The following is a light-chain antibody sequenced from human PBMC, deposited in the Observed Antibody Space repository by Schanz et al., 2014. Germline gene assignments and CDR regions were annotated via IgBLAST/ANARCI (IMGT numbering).Light chain of an antibody. J-gene: IGKJ1*01. V-gene: IGKV3-20*01. CDR2: GAS. CDR1: QSVTNSY. CDR3: QHYSLSPL. Sequence: ETVLTQSPGTLSLSPGERATLSCRASQSVTNSYLAWYQQKPGQAPKLLIYGASSRATGIPDRFSGSGSGTDFPLTISRLEPEDFAVYYCQHYSLSPLFGQGTKVDI.